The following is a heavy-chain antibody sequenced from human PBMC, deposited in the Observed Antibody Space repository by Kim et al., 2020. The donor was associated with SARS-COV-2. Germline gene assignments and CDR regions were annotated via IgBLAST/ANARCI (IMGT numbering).Heavy chain of an antibody. CDR3: ATLRGMITFGGALYGDAFDI. D-gene: IGHD3-16*01. V-gene: IGHV1-3*01. Sequence: ASVKVSCKASGYTFTSYAMHWVRQAPGQRLEWMGWINAGNGNTKYSQKFQGRVTITRDTSASTAYMELSSLRSEDTAVYYCATLRGMITFGGALYGDAFDIWGQGTMVTVSS. CDR2: INAGNGNT. J-gene: IGHJ3*02. CDR1: GYTFTSYA.